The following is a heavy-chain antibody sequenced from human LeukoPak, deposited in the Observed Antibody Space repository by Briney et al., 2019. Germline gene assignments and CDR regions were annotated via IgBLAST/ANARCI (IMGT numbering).Heavy chain of an antibody. CDR2: ISAHNGNT. CDR3: ARTQYYYDSSGYSLYYYYYYMDV. J-gene: IGHJ6*03. V-gene: IGHV1-18*01. Sequence: ASVKVSCKASGYTFTSYGISWVRQAPGQGLEWMGWISAHNGNTNYAQKLQGRVTMTTDTSTSTAYMELRSLRSDDTAVYYCARTQYYYDSSGYSLYYYYYYMDVWGKGTTVTVSS. CDR1: GYTFTSYG. D-gene: IGHD3-22*01.